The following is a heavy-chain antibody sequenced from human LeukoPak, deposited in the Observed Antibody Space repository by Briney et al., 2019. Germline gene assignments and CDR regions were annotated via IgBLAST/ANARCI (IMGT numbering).Heavy chain of an antibody. CDR2: ISAYNGNT. CDR3: ARGRSTLTDRSKYYYYYYMDV. D-gene: IGHD4-11*01. V-gene: IGHV1-18*01. Sequence: ASVKVSCKASGYTFTSYGISWVRQAPGQGLEWMGWISAYNGNTNYAQKLQGRVTMTTDTSTSTAYMELRSLRSDDTAVYYCARGRSTLTDRSKYYYYYYMDVWGKGTTVTVSS. J-gene: IGHJ6*03. CDR1: GYTFTSYG.